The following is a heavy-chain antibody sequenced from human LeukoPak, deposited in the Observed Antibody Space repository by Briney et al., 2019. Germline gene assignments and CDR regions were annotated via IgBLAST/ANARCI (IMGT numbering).Heavy chain of an antibody. V-gene: IGHV3-30-3*01. CDR1: GFTFSSYA. CDR3: AKDRLVGYDFPYFDY. J-gene: IGHJ4*02. CDR2: ISYDGSNK. Sequence: GGSLRLSCAASGFTFSSYAMHWVRQAPGKGLEWVAVISYDGSNKYYADSVKGRFTISRDNSKNMLYLQMNSLRAEDTAVYYCAKDRLVGYDFPYFDYWGQGTLVTVSS. D-gene: IGHD3-3*01.